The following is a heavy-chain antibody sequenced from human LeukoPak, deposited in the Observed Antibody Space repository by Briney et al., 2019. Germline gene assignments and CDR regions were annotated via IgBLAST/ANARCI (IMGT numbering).Heavy chain of an antibody. CDR1: GFTVSSNY. J-gene: IGHJ6*02. CDR2: IYSGGST. D-gene: IGHD2-21*01. Sequence: GGSLRLSCAASGFTVSSNYMSWVRRAPGKGLEWVSVIYSGGSTYYADSVKGRFTISRDNSKNTLYLQMNSLRAEDTAVYYCAKYCGGDCYYGMDVWGQGTTVTVSS. CDR3: AKYCGGDCYYGMDV. V-gene: IGHV3-66*01.